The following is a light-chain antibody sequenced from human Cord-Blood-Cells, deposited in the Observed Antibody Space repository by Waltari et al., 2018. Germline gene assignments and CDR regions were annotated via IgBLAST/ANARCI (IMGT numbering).Light chain of an antibody. CDR1: SSDVGSYNL. CDR3: CSYAGSSTPV. J-gene: IGLJ3*02. Sequence: QSALTQPASVSGSPGQSITISCTGTSSDVGSYNLVSWYQQHPGKAPKLMIYEGSKPPSVVSSRFSGPKSGTTASLTISGLQAEDEADYYCCSYAGSSTPVFGGGTKQTVL. V-gene: IGLV2-23*01. CDR2: EGS.